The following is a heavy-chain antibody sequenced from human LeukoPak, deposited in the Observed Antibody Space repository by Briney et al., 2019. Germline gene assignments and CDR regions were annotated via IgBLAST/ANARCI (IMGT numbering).Heavy chain of an antibody. D-gene: IGHD3-9*01. CDR1: GFTFSSYA. J-gene: IGHJ4*02. CDR2: ISSNGGST. CDR3: VKSYYDILTGYSPLGGYFDY. V-gene: IGHV3-64D*06. Sequence: GGSLRLSCSASGFTFSSYAMRWVRQAPGKGLEYVSAISSNGGSTYYADSVKGRFTISRDNSKNTLYLQMSSLRAEDTAVYYCVKSYYDILTGYSPLGGYFDYWGQGALVTVSS.